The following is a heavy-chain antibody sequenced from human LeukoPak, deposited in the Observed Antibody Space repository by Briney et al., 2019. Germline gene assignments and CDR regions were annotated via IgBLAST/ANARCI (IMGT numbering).Heavy chain of an antibody. J-gene: IGHJ4*02. D-gene: IGHD3-10*01. CDR3: AKLRGPGSYSEVDY. CDR1: GFTFSGYG. Sequence: GGSLRLSCAASGFTFSGYGIHWVRQAPGKGLEWVAVISYDGSNKYYADSVKGRFTISRDNSKNTLYLQMNSLRAEDTAVYYCAKLRGPGSYSEVDYWGQGTLVTVSS. CDR2: ISYDGSNK. V-gene: IGHV3-30*18.